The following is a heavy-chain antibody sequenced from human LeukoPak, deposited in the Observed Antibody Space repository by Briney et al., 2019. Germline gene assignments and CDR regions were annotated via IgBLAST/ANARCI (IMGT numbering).Heavy chain of an antibody. CDR1: GFIFSNYA. CDR2: ISFDGSNK. Sequence: GGSLRLSCAASGFIFSNYAMHWVRQAPGKGLEWVAVISFDGSNKYYGDSVKGRFTISRDNAKNSLYLQMNSLRAEDTAVYYCARGNSLGELSFYFDYWGQGTLVTVSS. J-gene: IGHJ4*02. V-gene: IGHV3-30-3*01. CDR3: ARGNSLGELSFYFDY. D-gene: IGHD3-16*02.